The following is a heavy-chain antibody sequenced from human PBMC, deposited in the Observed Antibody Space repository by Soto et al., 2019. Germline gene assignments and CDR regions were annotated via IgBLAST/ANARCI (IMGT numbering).Heavy chain of an antibody. J-gene: IGHJ4*02. CDR1: GDSVSTNSVA. V-gene: IGHV6-1*01. CDR3: ARGKYSAFDY. D-gene: IGHD5-18*01. CDR2: TYYRSKWYN. Sequence: QVHLQQSGPGLVKPSQTLSLTCAISGDSVSTNSVAWNWIRQSPSRGLEWLGRTYYRSKWYNHYAVSVKSRITVTPDTSKNQFSLQLNSVTPEDTAVYYCARGKYSAFDYWGQGTLVTVSS.